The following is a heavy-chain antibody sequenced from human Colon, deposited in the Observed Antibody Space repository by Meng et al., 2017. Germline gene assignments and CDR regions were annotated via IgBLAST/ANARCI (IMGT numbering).Heavy chain of an antibody. CDR2: VVPSSGAT. Sequence: QGQLVQSGTEVKKPGASVKVSCKTSGFSFVGYYIHWLRQAPGQGFEWIGWVVPSSGATIYAPKFLGRVTLTRDTSITTAYMELTSLTSDDTAVYYCARSDPQLDAWGQGTLVTVSS. V-gene: IGHV1-2*02. J-gene: IGHJ5*02. CDR3: ARSDPQLDA. D-gene: IGHD1-1*01. CDR1: GFSFVGYY.